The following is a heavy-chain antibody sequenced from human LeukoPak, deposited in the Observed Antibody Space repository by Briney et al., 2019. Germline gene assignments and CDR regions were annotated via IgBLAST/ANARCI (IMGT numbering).Heavy chain of an antibody. J-gene: IGHJ5*02. V-gene: IGHV3-9*01. CDR2: ISWNSGSI. CDR1: GFTFDDYA. CDR3: AKDTQITIFGVVMFDP. Sequence: PGGSLRLSCAASGFTFDDYAMHWVRQAPGKGLEWVSGISWNSGSIGYADSVKGRFTISGDNAKNSLYLQMNSLRAEDTALYYCAKDTQITIFGVVMFDPWGQGTLVTVSS. D-gene: IGHD3-3*01.